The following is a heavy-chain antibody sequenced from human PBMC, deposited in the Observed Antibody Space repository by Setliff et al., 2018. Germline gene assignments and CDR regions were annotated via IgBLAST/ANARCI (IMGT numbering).Heavy chain of an antibody. CDR1: GYTSTGYY. CDR2: INPDSGGT. Sequence: ASVKVSCKASGYTSTGYYMHWVRQAPGQGLEWVGRINPDSGGTNYAQKFQGRVTMTRDTSISTAYMELSRLRSDDTAVYYCARTYYYASSGYRGYYYYLDVWGKGTTVTVSS. D-gene: IGHD3-22*01. CDR3: ARTYYYASSGYRGYYYYLDV. J-gene: IGHJ6*03. V-gene: IGHV1-2*06.